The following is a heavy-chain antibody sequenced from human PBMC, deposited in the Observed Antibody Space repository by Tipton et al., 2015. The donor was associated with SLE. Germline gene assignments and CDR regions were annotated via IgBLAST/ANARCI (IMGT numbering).Heavy chain of an antibody. CDR1: GGSISSGSYY. J-gene: IGHJ3*02. CDR3: ARLLNPEHAFDI. D-gene: IGHD2-15*01. CDR2: IYTSGST. V-gene: IGHV4-61*02. Sequence: TLSLTCTVSGGSISSGSYYWSWIRQPAGKGLEWIGRIYTSGSTNYNPSLKSRVTISVDTSKNQFSLKLSSVTAADTAVYYCARLLNPEHAFDIWGQGTMVTVSS.